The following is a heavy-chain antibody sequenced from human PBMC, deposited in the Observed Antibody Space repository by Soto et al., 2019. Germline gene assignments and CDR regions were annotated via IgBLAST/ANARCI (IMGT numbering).Heavy chain of an antibody. CDR2: ISGSGGST. J-gene: IGHJ6*03. CDR3: AKFPSLTLGYCSSTSCAHYYYYYMDV. Sequence: GGSLRLSCAASGFTFSSYAMSWVRQAPGKGLEWVSAISGSGGSTYYADSVKGRFTISRDNSKNTLYLQMNSLRAEDTAVYYCAKFPSLTLGYCSSTSCAHYYYYYMDVWGKGTTVTVSS. D-gene: IGHD2-2*01. V-gene: IGHV3-23*01. CDR1: GFTFSSYA.